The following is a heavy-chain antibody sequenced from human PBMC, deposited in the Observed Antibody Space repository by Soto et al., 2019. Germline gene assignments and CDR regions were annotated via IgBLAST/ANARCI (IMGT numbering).Heavy chain of an antibody. D-gene: IGHD6-13*01. CDR3: ARRGYGSRWPNVYMDV. V-gene: IGHV3-64*01. CDR1: GFTFSNYE. J-gene: IGHJ6*03. CDR2: ISNNGAHT. Sequence: EAQLVGSGGGLVQPGGSLRLSCAASGFTFSNYEMHWVRQAPGKGLEYVSAISNNGAHTDYAKSVKGRFTISRDNSENTLYLQMGSLRAEDMALYYCARRGYGSRWPNVYMDVWGKGTTVTVSS.